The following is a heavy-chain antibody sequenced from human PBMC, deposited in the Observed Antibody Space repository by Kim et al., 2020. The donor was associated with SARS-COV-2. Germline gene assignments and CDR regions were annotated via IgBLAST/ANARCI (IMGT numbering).Heavy chain of an antibody. D-gene: IGHD3-10*01. CDR2: VSNP. V-gene: IGHV3-23*01. J-gene: IGHJ4*02. Sequence: VSNPYYADSVKGRFTISRDNSKNTLYLQMNLLRAEDTAVYYCVAASRGDYWGQGTLLTVSS. CDR3: VAASRGDY.